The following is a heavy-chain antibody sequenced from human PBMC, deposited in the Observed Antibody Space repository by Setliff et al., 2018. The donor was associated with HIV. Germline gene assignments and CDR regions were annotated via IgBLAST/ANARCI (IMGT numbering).Heavy chain of an antibody. CDR1: GGSISVSSSYS. CDR3: ARDLGIAAAGNWFDP. D-gene: IGHD6-13*01. J-gene: IGHJ5*02. V-gene: IGHV4-39*07. CDR2: MYSGGNT. Sequence: SETLSLTCTVSGGSISVSSSYSWGWIRQPPGKGLEWIGYMYSGGNTYYKPSLKSRVTMSVDSSKNQFSLKVNSVTAADTAVYYCARDLGIAAAGNWFDPWGQGTLVTVSS.